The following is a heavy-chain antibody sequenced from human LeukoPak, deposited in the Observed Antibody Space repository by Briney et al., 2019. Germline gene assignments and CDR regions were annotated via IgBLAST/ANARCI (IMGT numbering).Heavy chain of an antibody. CDR2: MSAYNGNT. Sequence: ASVKFSCKASGYTFTSYGISWVRQAPGQGLEWMGWMSAYNGNTNYAQKLQGRVTMTTDTSTSTAYMELRSLRSDDTAVYYCARDPVDIAVVPAATGLDYWGQGTLVTVSS. V-gene: IGHV1-18*01. D-gene: IGHD2-2*03. J-gene: IGHJ4*02. CDR1: GYTFTSYG. CDR3: ARDPVDIAVVPAATGLDY.